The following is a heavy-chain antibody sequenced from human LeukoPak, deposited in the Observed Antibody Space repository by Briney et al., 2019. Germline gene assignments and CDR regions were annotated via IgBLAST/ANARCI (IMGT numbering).Heavy chain of an antibody. Sequence: ASVKVSCKASGYTFTGYYMHWVRQAPGQGLEWMGWINPNSGGTNYAQKFQGRVTMTRDTSISTAYMELSRLRSNDTAVYYCARDRYYDILTGSTDYGMDVWGQGTTVTVSS. V-gene: IGHV1-2*02. CDR3: ARDRYYDILTGSTDYGMDV. D-gene: IGHD3-9*01. J-gene: IGHJ6*02. CDR1: GYTFTGYY. CDR2: INPNSGGT.